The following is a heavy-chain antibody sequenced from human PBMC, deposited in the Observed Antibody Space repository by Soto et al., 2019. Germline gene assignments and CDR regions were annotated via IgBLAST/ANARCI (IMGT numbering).Heavy chain of an antibody. D-gene: IGHD5-18*01. CDR2: INPDGSAT. CDR3: GRGGSDSPMAPGY. Sequence: GGSLRLSCAASGFTFISYWMHWVRQAPGKGLVWVSRINPDGSATNYADSVKGRFTISRDNAKNTLYLQMNSLRAEDTAVFYCGRGGSDSPMAPGYWGQGTLVTVSS. V-gene: IGHV3-74*01. J-gene: IGHJ4*02. CDR1: GFTFISYW.